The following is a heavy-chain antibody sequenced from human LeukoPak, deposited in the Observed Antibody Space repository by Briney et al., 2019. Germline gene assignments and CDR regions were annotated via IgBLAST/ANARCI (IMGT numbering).Heavy chain of an antibody. J-gene: IGHJ1*01. CDR1: GGSISSYY. V-gene: IGHV4-4*07. Sequence: SETLSLTCTVSGGSISSYYWSWIRQPAGKGLEWIGRIYTSGSTNYNPSLKSRVTMSVDTSKNQFSLKLSSVTAADTAVYYCASPKDDYGDPEYFQHWGQGTLVTVSS. D-gene: IGHD4-17*01. CDR3: ASPKDDYGDPEYFQH. CDR2: IYTSGST.